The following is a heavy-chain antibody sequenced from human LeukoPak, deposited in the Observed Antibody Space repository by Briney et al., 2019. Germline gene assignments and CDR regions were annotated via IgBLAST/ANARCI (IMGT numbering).Heavy chain of an antibody. V-gene: IGHV1-69*06. CDR2: IIPIFGTA. CDR3: AGNLKIVVVPAATSPPNYFDY. D-gene: IGHD2-2*01. J-gene: IGHJ4*02. Sequence: ASVKVSCKASGGTFSSYAISWVRQAPGQGLEWMGGIIPIFGTANYAQKFQGRVTITADKSTSTAYMELSSLRSEDTAVYYCAGNLKIVVVPAATSPPNYFDYWGQGTLVTVSS. CDR1: GGTFSSYA.